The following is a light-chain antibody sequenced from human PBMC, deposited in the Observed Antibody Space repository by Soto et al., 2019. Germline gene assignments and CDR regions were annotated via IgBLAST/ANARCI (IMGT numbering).Light chain of an antibody. J-gene: IGKJ2*01. CDR3: QQYDSWPPKYT. CDR1: QSVRSN. Sequence: EIVMTQSPATLSVSPGERATLSCRASQSVRSNLAWYQQKPGQAPRLLVYGASTRAMGIPARFSGSGSGTEFTLAISSLQSEDSAVYYCQQYDSWPPKYTFGQGTKLEIK. CDR2: GAS. V-gene: IGKV3-15*01.